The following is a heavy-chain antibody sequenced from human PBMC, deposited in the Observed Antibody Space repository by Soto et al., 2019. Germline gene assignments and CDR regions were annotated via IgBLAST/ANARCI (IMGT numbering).Heavy chain of an antibody. Sequence: SETLSLTCTVSGGSISSGGYYWSWIRQHPGKGLEWIGEINHSGSTNYNPSLKSRVTISVDTSKNQFSLKLSSVTAADTAVYYCARAGDGYNRDDNWFDPWGQGTLVTVSS. CDR2: INHSGST. J-gene: IGHJ5*02. CDR1: GGSISSGGYY. CDR3: ARAGDGYNRDDNWFDP. D-gene: IGHD5-12*01. V-gene: IGHV4-31*03.